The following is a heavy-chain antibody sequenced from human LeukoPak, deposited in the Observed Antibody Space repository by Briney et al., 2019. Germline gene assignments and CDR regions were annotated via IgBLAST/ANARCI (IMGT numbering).Heavy chain of an antibody. D-gene: IGHD2-2*01. J-gene: IGHJ5*02. Sequence: ASVKVSCKASGYTFTGYYMHWVRQAPGQGLEWMGWINPNSGGTNYAQKFQGRVTMTRDTSISTAYMELSRLRSDDTAVYYCARVWVPAAKPTTWFDPWGQGTLVTVSS. CDR1: GYTFTGYY. CDR2: INPNSGGT. CDR3: ARVWVPAAKPTTWFDP. V-gene: IGHV1-2*02.